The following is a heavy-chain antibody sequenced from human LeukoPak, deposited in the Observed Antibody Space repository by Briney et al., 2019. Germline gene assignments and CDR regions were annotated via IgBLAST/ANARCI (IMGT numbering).Heavy chain of an antibody. CDR3: ASSMYYDSSGYWGYFAY. CDR1: VFTFSTYN. Sequence: GGSLRLSCAASVFTFSTYNMNWVRQAPGKGLEWVSSITSSSRYTFYADSVKGRFTMSRDNAKNSLYLQMNSLRAEDTAVYYCASSMYYDSSGYWGYFAYWGQGTLVTVSS. J-gene: IGHJ4*02. CDR2: ITSSSRYT. V-gene: IGHV3-21*06. D-gene: IGHD3-22*01.